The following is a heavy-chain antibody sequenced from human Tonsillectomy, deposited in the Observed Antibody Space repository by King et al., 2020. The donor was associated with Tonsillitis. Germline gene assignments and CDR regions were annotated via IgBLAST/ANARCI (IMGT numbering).Heavy chain of an antibody. J-gene: IGHJ4*02. CDR1: GFTFQDYA. Sequence: VQLVESGGGVVQPGRSLRLSCAASGFTFQDYAMHWVRQAPGKGLEWGSGINSISVSLDYADSVKGRFTVSRDNARKSLYLQMNSLRPEDTAVYYCARHTDHGSGFDYWGQGPLLTVSS. V-gene: IGHV3-9*01. CDR3: ARHTDHGSGFDY. D-gene: IGHD3-10*01. CDR2: INSISVSL.